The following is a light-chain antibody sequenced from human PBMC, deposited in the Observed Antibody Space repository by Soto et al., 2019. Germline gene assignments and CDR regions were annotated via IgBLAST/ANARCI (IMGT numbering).Light chain of an antibody. CDR3: QHCGSSPPNT. CDR2: GSS. CDR1: QSLSSSY. Sequence: EIVLTQSPGILSLPPGERATLSCRASQSLSSSYLAWYQQKPGQAPRLLIYGSSSRATGIPDRFSGSGSGTDFTLTISRLEPEDFAVYYCQHCGSSPPNTFGQGTKVDIK. V-gene: IGKV3-20*01. J-gene: IGKJ1*01.